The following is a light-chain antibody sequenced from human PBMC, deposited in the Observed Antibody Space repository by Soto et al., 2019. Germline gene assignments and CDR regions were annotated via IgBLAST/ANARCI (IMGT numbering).Light chain of an antibody. Sequence: EIVLTQSPDTLSLSPGERATLYCRASQSVSNNYLAWYQQKPGQAPRLLIYNTFHRATGIPDRFSGTGSETDFTLTISRLEPEDFAVYHCQQYGALPPAFGQGTKVDIK. J-gene: IGKJ1*01. CDR3: QQYGALPPA. CDR1: QSVSNNY. CDR2: NTF. V-gene: IGKV3-20*01.